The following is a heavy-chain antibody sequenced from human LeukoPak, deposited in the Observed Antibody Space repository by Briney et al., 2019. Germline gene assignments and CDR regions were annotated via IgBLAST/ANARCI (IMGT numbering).Heavy chain of an antibody. D-gene: IGHD6-13*01. V-gene: IGHV3-23*01. Sequence: GGSLRLSCAASGFTFSSYAISWVRQAPGKGLEWVSAISGSGGSTYYADSVKGRFTISRDNSKNTLYLQMNSLRAEDTAVYYCAKVVAAAGHYFDYWGQGTLVTVSS. J-gene: IGHJ4*02. CDR3: AKVVAAAGHYFDY. CDR1: GFTFSSYA. CDR2: ISGSGGST.